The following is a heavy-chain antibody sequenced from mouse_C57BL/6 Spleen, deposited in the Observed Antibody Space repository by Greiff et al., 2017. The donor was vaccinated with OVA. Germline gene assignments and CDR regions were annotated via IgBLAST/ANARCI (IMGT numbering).Heavy chain of an antibody. V-gene: IGHV5-4*01. J-gene: IGHJ2*01. CDR2: ISDGGSYT. D-gene: IGHD1-1*01. CDR1: GFTFSSYA. CDR3: ARDESRDY. Sequence: DVHLVESGGGLVKPGGSLKLSCAASGFTFSSYAMSWVRQTPEKRLEWVATISDGGSYTYYPDNVKGRFTISRDNAKNNLYLQMSHLKSEDTAMYYCARDESRDYWGQGTTLTVSS.